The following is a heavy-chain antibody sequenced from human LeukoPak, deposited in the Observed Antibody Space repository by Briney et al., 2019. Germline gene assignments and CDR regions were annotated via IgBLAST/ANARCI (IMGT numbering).Heavy chain of an antibody. CDR1: GGSFSGYY. Sequence: SETLSLTCAVYGGSFSGYYWSWIRQPPGKGLEWIGSIYYSGSTYYNPSLKSRVTISVDTSKNQFSLKLSSVTAADTAVYYCARHIFPDDAFDIWGQGTMVTVSS. CDR3: ARHIFPDDAFDI. J-gene: IGHJ3*02. D-gene: IGHD3-9*01. CDR2: IYYSGST. V-gene: IGHV4-34*01.